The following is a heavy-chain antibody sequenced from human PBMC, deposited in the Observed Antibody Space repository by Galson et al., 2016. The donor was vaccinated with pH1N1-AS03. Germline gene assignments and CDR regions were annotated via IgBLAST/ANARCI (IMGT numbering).Heavy chain of an antibody. CDR3: ARRNPNPNFAIWYQHDYGMDV. J-gene: IGHJ6*02. Sequence: SLRLSCAASGSTFSMSYIHWVRQAPGKGLEWVSRISNDGRNVRYADFVKGRFAVSRDNAKNTVFLQMKSLRADDTAVYFCARRNPNPNFAIWYQHDYGMDVWGQGTTVTVSS. D-gene: IGHD2-2*01. CDR1: GSTFSMSY. CDR2: ISNDGRNV. V-gene: IGHV3-74*01.